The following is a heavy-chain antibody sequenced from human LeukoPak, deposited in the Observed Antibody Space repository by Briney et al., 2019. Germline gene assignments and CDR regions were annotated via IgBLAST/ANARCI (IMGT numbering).Heavy chain of an antibody. CDR1: GGSISSSYYY. J-gene: IGHJ4*02. V-gene: IGHV4-39*07. Sequence: SETLSLTCTVSGGSISSSYYYWGWIRQPPGKGLEWIGSIYYSGSTYYNPSLKSRVTISVDTSKNQFSLKLNSVTAADTAVYYCARGIYRRFDYWGQGTLTTVSS. CDR2: IYYSGST. CDR3: ARGIYRRFDY. D-gene: IGHD5/OR15-5a*01.